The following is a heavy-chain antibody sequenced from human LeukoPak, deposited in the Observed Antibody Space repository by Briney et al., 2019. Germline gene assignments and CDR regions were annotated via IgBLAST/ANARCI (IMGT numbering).Heavy chain of an antibody. V-gene: IGHV4-59*12. J-gene: IGHJ4*02. D-gene: IGHD3-22*01. Sequence: GTLRLSCAASGFTFSSYGMSWVRQAPGKGLEWIGYIYYSGSTNYNPSLKSRVTISVDTSKNQFSLRLSSVTAADTAVYYCARLGDSSGYYPFDYWGQGTLVTVSS. CDR2: IYYSGST. CDR3: ARLGDSSGYYPFDY. CDR1: GFTFSSYG.